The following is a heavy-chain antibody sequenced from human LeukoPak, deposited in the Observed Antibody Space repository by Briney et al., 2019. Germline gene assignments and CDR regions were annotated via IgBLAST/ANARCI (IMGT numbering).Heavy chain of an antibody. CDR2: ISYDGSNK. CDR3: ARDHYFGIAAAGPDY. Sequence: PGGSLRLSCAASGFTFSSYGMHWVRQAPGKGLEWVAVISYDGSNKYYADSVKGRFTISRDNSKNTLYLQMNSLRAEDTAVYYCARDHYFGIAAAGPDYWGQGTLVTVSS. CDR1: GFTFSSYG. V-gene: IGHV3-30*19. J-gene: IGHJ4*02. D-gene: IGHD6-13*01.